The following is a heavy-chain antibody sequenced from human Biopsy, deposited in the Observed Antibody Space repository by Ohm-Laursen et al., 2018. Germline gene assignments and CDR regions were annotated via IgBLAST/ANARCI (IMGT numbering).Heavy chain of an antibody. CDR3: ARNTGWYGDLYYFDY. V-gene: IGHV1-46*01. D-gene: IGHD6-19*01. J-gene: IGHJ4*02. Sequence: ASVKVSCKASGHSFTSYYMHWVRQAPGQGLEWMGMINPSGSTTSYPQIFQGRVTMTRDTSKSTVYMELSSLRSADTAVYFCARNTGWYGDLYYFDYWGQGTLVTVSS. CDR2: INPSGSTT. CDR1: GHSFTSYY.